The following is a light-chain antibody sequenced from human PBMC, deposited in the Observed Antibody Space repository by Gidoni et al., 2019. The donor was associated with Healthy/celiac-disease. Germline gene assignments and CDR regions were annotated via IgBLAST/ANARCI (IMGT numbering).Light chain of an antibody. J-gene: IGLJ2*01. CDR3: QSYDSSLSAVV. Sequence: QSVLTPPPSVSGSPGQRVTISCTGSISNIGAGYDVHWYQQLPGTAPKLLIYGNSNRPSGVPDRFSGSKSGTSASLAITGLQAEDEADYYCQSYDSSLSAVVFGGGTKLTVL. V-gene: IGLV1-40*01. CDR1: ISNIGAGYD. CDR2: GNS.